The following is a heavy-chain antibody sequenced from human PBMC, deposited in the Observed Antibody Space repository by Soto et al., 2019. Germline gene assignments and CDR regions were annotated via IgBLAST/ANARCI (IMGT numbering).Heavy chain of an antibody. CDR2: ISPSETTI. D-gene: IGHD4-17*01. V-gene: IGHV3-48*01. Sequence: GSLRLSCVASGFSFSSYSMNWVRQAPGKGLEWVAYISPSETTIYYADSVQGRFTISRDDSKNSVYLQMDGLRVDDSALYYCARLLYDSGDYVGYWGQGTLVTVSS. J-gene: IGHJ4*02. CDR1: GFSFSSYS. CDR3: ARLLYDSGDYVGY.